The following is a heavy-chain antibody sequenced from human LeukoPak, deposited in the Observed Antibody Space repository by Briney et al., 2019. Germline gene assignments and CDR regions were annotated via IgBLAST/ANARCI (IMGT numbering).Heavy chain of an antibody. Sequence: GGSLRLSCEASGFTFSSSWMTWVRQGPGKGLEWVATINRDGGDKYYVDSLKGRFTISRDNAKNSLFLQMNSLRAEDTAVYYCARDPHAGAYDMWGRGTMVTASS. V-gene: IGHV3-7*01. CDR1: GFTFSSSW. J-gene: IGHJ3*02. CDR2: INRDGGDK. D-gene: IGHD1-1*01. CDR3: ARDPHAGAYDM.